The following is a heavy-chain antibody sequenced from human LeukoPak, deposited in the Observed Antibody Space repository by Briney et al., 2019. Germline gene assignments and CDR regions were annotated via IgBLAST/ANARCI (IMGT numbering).Heavy chain of an antibody. CDR1: GFTFSSYS. CDR2: ISSSSSYI. Sequence: GGSLRPSCAASGFTFSSYSMNWVRQAPGKGLEWVSSISSSSSYIYYADSVKGRFTISRDNAKNSLYLQMNSLRAEDTAVYYCARRYCSSTSCYGNAFDIWGQGTMVTVSS. V-gene: IGHV3-21*01. CDR3: ARRYCSSTSCYGNAFDI. J-gene: IGHJ3*02. D-gene: IGHD2-2*01.